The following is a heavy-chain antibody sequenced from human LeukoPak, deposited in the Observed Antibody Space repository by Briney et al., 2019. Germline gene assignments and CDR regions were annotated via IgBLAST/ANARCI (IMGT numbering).Heavy chain of an antibody. CDR1: GFTFDDYA. CDR2: ISWNSGSI. D-gene: IGHD6-13*01. V-gene: IGHV3-9*01. J-gene: IGHJ6*02. Sequence: SLRLSCAASGFTFDDYAMHWVRQAPGKGLEWVSGISWNSGSIGYADSVKGRFTISRDNARNSLYLQMNSLRAEDTALYYCAKTIAAAGPRLPYYYYGMDVWGQGTTVTVSS. CDR3: AKTIAAAGPRLPYYYYGMDV.